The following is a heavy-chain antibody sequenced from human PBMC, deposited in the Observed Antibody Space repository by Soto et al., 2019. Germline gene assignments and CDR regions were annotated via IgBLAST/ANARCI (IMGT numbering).Heavy chain of an antibody. V-gene: IGHV3-23*01. D-gene: IGHD7-27*01. Sequence: EVQLLESGGGLVQPGGSLRLSCAASGFTFSSYAMSWVRQAPGKGLEWVSAMSGSGGSTYYADSVKGRFTISRDKPKNTRYLPSNSMTAEDTAVYACALGRGLYSYYGMDVWGQGTTVTVSS. CDR2: MSGSGGST. J-gene: IGHJ6*02. CDR3: ALGRGLYSYYGMDV. CDR1: GFTFSSYA.